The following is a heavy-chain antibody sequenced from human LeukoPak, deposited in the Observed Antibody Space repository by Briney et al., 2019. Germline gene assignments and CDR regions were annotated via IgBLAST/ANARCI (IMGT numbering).Heavy chain of an antibody. D-gene: IGHD3-10*01. CDR3: ARDGQNGSPYATDV. CDR2: IWYDGSNE. CDR1: GFTFRSHG. V-gene: IGHV3-33*01. Sequence: TGGSLRLSGAASGFTFRSHGMHWVRQAPGKGLEWVAGIWYDGSNEDYADSVKGRFIISRDNSKNTLYLQMNSLRVEDTAIYYCARDGQNGSPYATDVWGQGTTVTVSS. J-gene: IGHJ6*02.